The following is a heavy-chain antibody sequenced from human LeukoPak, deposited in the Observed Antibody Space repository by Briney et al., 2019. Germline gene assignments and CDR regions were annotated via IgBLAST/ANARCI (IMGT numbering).Heavy chain of an antibody. CDR3: ARDQFTMVRGVNFDY. Sequence: PGESLRLSCAASGFTFSSCGMNWVRQAPGKGLEWVSYISSSSTPIYYADSVKGRLTISRDNAENLLYLQMNSLRDEDTALYYCARDQFTMVRGVNFDYWGQGTLVTVSS. V-gene: IGHV3-48*02. CDR1: GFTFSSCG. CDR2: ISSSSTPI. D-gene: IGHD3-10*01. J-gene: IGHJ4*02.